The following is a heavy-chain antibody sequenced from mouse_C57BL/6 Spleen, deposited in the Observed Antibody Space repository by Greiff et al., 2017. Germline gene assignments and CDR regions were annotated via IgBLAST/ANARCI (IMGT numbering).Heavy chain of an antibody. Sequence: EVQLVESGPGLVKPSQSLSLTCSVTGYSITSGYYWNWIRQFPGNKLEWMGYISYDGSNNYNPSHKNRISITRDTSKNQFFLKLNSVTTEDTATYYCARDGSSPFDDWGQGTTLTVSS. CDR2: ISYDGSN. V-gene: IGHV3-6*01. D-gene: IGHD1-1*01. CDR3: ARDGSSPFDD. J-gene: IGHJ2*01. CDR1: GYSITSGYY.